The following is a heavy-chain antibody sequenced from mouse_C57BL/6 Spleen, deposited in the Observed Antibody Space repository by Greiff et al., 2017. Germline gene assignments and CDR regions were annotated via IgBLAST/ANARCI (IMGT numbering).Heavy chain of an antibody. CDR1: GYTFTSYW. V-gene: IGHV1-59*01. D-gene: IGHD1-1*01. CDR2: IDPSDSYT. CDR3: ARGTPYYGSSSCYFDV. Sequence: QVQLQQLGAELVRPGTSVKLSCKASGYTFTSYWMHWVKQRPGQGLEWIGVIDPSDSYTNYNQKFKGKATLTVDTSSSTAYMQLRSLTSEDSAVYYCARGTPYYGSSSCYFDVWGTGTTVTVSS. J-gene: IGHJ1*03.